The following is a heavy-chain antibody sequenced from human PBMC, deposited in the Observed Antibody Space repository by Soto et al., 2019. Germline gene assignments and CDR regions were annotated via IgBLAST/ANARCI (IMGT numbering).Heavy chain of an antibody. J-gene: IGHJ4*02. D-gene: IGHD3-16*02. CDR2: IRTSSGTT. Sequence: EVQLLESGGGLVQPGGSLRLSCAASGFTFSNYAMSWVRQAPGKGLECVSIIRTSSGTTYYADSVQGRFTISRDNSKNTLYLQMNSLRAENTAIYYCARDIAGAPRGLDYWGQGTPVIVSS. CDR3: ARDIAGAPRGLDY. V-gene: IGHV3-23*01. CDR1: GFTFSNYA.